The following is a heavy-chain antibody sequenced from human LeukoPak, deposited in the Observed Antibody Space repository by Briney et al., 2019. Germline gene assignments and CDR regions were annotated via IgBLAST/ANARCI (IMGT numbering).Heavy chain of an antibody. CDR3: ATGSYYYDSSGFYFDY. D-gene: IGHD3-22*01. Sequence: ASVTVSCKVSGYTLTELSMHWVRQAPGKGLEWMGGFDPEDGETIYAQKFQGRVTMTEDTSTDTAYMELSSLRSEDTAVYYCATGSYYYDSSGFYFDYWGQGTLVTVSS. CDR2: FDPEDGET. CDR1: GYTLTELS. V-gene: IGHV1-24*01. J-gene: IGHJ4*02.